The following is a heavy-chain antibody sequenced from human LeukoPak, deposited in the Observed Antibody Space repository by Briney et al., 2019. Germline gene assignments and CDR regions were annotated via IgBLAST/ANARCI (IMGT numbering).Heavy chain of an antibody. CDR1: GYTFNKYG. V-gene: IGHV1-18*01. CDR2: ISCYNRDT. CDR3: ARDPSNTSGYRVYHDY. J-gene: IGHJ4*02. D-gene: IGHD5/OR15-5a*01. Sequence: ASVKVSCKASGYTFNKYGISWVRQAPGQGLERMGWISCYNRDTRHAQKFQGRVTMTTDTSTSTVYMELRSLRSDDTAVYFCARDPSNTSGYRVYHDYWGQGALVTVSS.